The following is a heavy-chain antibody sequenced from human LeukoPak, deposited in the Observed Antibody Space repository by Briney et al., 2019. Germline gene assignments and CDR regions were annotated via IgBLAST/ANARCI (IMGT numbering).Heavy chain of an antibody. CDR3: AKLARYDFWSGYVIDY. V-gene: IGHV3-23*01. Sequence: PGGSLRLSCAASGFTFSSYAMSWVRQAPGKGLVWVSAISGSGGSTYYADSVKGRFTISRDNSKNTLYLQMNSLRAEDTAVYYCAKLARYDFWSGYVIDYWGQGTLVTVSS. CDR1: GFTFSSYA. CDR2: ISGSGGST. D-gene: IGHD3-3*01. J-gene: IGHJ4*02.